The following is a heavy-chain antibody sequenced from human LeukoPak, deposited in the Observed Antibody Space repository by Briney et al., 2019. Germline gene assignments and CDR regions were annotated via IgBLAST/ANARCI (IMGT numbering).Heavy chain of an antibody. Sequence: SQTLSLTCTVSGGSISSGDYYWSWIRQPPGKGLEWIGYIYYSGSTYYNPSLKSRVTISVDTSKNQFSLKLSSVTAADTAVYYCAREGGDYGDFGEGYWGQGTLVTVSS. J-gene: IGHJ4*02. V-gene: IGHV4-30-4*01. CDR1: GGSISSGDYY. D-gene: IGHD4-17*01. CDR2: IYYSGST. CDR3: AREGGDYGDFGEGY.